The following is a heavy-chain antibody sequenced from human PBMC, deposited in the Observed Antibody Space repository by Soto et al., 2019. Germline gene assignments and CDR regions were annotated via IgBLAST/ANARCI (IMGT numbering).Heavy chain of an antibody. CDR1: GFTFSGYW. CDR3: ARDKLSGYYGMEV. CDR2: ISGSGSST. V-gene: IGHV3-23*01. D-gene: IGHD1-1*01. J-gene: IGHJ6*02. Sequence: PGGSLRLSCVASGFTFSGYWMSWVRQAPGKGLEWVSAISGSGSSTYYADSVKGRFTISRDNSKNTLYLQMNSLRAEDTAVYYCARDKLSGYYGMEVWGQGTTVTVSS.